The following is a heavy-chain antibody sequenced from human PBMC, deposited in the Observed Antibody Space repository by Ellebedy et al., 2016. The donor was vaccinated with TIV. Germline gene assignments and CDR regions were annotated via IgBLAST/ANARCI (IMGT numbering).Heavy chain of an antibody. CDR2: IGTASDT. V-gene: IGHV3-13*04. CDR3: ARAPTASGRVWYFDL. CDR1: GLTFRTYD. D-gene: IGHD3-10*01. J-gene: IGHJ2*01. Sequence: GESLKISXAASGLTFRTYDMHWVRQGTGKGLEWVSGIGTASDTFYPDSVKGRFTISRENAKNSFYLQMNSLKAGDTAVYYCARAPTASGRVWYFDLWGRGTRVTVSA.